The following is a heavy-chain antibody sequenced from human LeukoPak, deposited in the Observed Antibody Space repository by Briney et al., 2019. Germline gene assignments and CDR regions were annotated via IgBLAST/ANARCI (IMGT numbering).Heavy chain of an antibody. CDR1: GFTFISYD. J-gene: IGHJ3*02. Sequence: PGGSLRLSCAASGFTFISYDMHWVRQPTGKGLEWVSGIDTAGGTYYAGSVKGRFTISRENAKNSLSLQMYSLRAGDTAVYYCARRRYGLGSYSDAFDIWGQGTMVTVSS. D-gene: IGHD3-10*01. V-gene: IGHV3-13*04. CDR2: IDTAGGT. CDR3: ARRRYGLGSYSDAFDI.